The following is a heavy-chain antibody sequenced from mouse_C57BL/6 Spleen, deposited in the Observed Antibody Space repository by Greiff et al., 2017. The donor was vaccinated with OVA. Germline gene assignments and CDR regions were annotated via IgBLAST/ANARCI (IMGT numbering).Heavy chain of an antibody. Sequence: VQLQQSGAELVRPGTSVKVSCKASGYAFTNYLIEWVKQRPGQGLEWIGVINPGSGGTNYNEKFKGKATLTADKSSSTAYMQLSSLTSEDSAVYFCAYGLPFDVWGTGTTVTVSS. CDR2: INPGSGGT. CDR1: GYAFTNYL. V-gene: IGHV1-54*01. CDR3: AYGLPFDV. D-gene: IGHD1-1*01. J-gene: IGHJ1*03.